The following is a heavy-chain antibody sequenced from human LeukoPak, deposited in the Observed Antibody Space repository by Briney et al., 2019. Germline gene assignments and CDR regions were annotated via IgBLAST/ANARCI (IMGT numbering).Heavy chain of an antibody. CDR3: ARDPYDADDDSGYRPFDY. D-gene: IGHD3-22*01. CDR1: GFTFSDYG. V-gene: IGHV3-33*01. CDR2: IWYDGSND. Sequence: GGSLRLSCAASGFTFSDYGMHGVRQAPGRGLEWGAIIWYDGSNDYYADSVKGRFTISRDNSKNTLFLQMNSLRAEDTAVYYCARDPYDADDDSGYRPFDYWGQGTLVTVSS. J-gene: IGHJ4*02.